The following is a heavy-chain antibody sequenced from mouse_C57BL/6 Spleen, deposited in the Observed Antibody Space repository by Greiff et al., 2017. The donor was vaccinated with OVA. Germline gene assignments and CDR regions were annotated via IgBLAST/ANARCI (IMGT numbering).Heavy chain of an antibody. J-gene: IGHJ3*01. Sequence: DVKLQESGGGLVQPGGSMKLSCVASGFTFSNYWMNWVRQSPEKGLEWVAQIRLKSDNYATHYAESVKGRFTISRDDSKSSVYLQMNNLRAEDTGIYYCTAGGTRFAYWGQGTLVTVSA. CDR2: IRLKSDNYAT. CDR1: GFTFSNYW. D-gene: IGHD4-1*01. V-gene: IGHV6-3*01. CDR3: TAGGTRFAY.